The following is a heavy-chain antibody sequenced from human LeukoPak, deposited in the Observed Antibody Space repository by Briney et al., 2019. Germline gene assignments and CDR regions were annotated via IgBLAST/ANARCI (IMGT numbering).Heavy chain of an antibody. Sequence: GGSLRLSCAASGLTVRSNHMNWVRQAPGKGLEWVSIIHSGGNTYYADSVKGRFTVSRDNSNNTLFLQMNSLRADDTAVYYCARTTYYYDSGSYYVIDYWGQGTLVTVSS. CDR1: GLTVRSNH. CDR2: IHSGGNT. D-gene: IGHD3-10*01. CDR3: ARTTYYYDSGSYYVIDY. J-gene: IGHJ4*02. V-gene: IGHV3-53*01.